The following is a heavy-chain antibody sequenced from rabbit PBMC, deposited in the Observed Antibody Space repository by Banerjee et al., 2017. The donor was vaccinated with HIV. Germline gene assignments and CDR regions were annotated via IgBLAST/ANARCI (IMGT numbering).Heavy chain of an antibody. CDR3: ARDTYGYAYALKL. J-gene: IGHJ4*01. V-gene: IGHV1S40*01. Sequence: WAKGRFTISKTSSTTVTLQMTSLTAADTATYFCARDTYGYAYALKLWGPGTLVTV. D-gene: IGHD6-1*01.